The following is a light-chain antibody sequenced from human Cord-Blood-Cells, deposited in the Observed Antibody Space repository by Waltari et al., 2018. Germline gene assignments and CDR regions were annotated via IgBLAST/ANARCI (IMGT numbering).Light chain of an antibody. CDR1: QDISNY. CDR2: DAS. V-gene: IGKV1-33*01. Sequence: DIQMTQSPSSLSASLGNRATITCQASQDISNYLNWYQQNPGKAPKLLIYDASNLETGVPSRFSGSGSGTDFTFTISSLQPEDIATYYCQQYDNLPGLTFGGGTKVEIK. CDR3: QQYDNLPGLT. J-gene: IGKJ4*01.